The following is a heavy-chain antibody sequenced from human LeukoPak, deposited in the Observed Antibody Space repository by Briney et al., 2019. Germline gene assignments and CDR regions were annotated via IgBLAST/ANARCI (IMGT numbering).Heavy chain of an antibody. V-gene: IGHV4-30-4*07. Sequence: SETLSLTCAVSGGSISSGGYSWSWIRQPPGKGLEWIGYIYYSGSTYYNPSLKRRVTISVDTSKNQFSLKLSSVTAADTAVYYCATTSSSWYSFGQFDYGGQGTLVTVSS. CDR2: IYYSGST. D-gene: IGHD6-13*01. CDR3: ATTSSSWYSFGQFDY. CDR1: GGSISSGGYS. J-gene: IGHJ4*02.